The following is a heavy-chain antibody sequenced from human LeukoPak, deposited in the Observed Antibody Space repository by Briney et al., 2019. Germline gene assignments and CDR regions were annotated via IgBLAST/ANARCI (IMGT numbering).Heavy chain of an antibody. CDR2: IYYSGST. J-gene: IGHJ2*01. V-gene: IGHV4-59*01. CDR1: GGSISSYY. Sequence: SEALSLTCTVSGGSISSYYWSWIRQPPGKGLEWIGHIYYSGSTNYNPSLKSRVTISVDTSKNQFSLKLSSVTAADTAVYYCARTDHWYFDLWGRGTLVTVSS. CDR3: ARTDHWYFDL.